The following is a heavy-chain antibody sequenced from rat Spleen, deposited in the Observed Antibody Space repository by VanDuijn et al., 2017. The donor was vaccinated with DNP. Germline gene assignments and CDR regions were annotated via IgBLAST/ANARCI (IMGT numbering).Heavy chain of an antibody. CDR1: GFTFSDYY. Sequence: EVQLVESDGGLVQPGRSLKLSCAASGFTFSDYYMAWVRQAPTKGLEWVATISYDGTITYYRDSVKGRFTISRDNAKSTLYLQMDSLRSEDPATYYCARPGSPYYFDYWGQGVMVTVSS. J-gene: IGHJ2*01. D-gene: IGHD1-4*01. CDR2: ISYDGTIT. CDR3: ARPGSPYYFDY. V-gene: IGHV5-29*01.